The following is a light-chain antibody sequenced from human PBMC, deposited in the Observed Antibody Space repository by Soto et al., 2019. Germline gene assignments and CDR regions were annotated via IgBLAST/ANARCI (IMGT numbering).Light chain of an antibody. J-gene: IGKJ4*01. Sequence: IQLTQSPSSLSASVGDSVTITCRASQGVSRYLSWYQQKPGRAPILLISAASTLQSGVPARFSGSGSGSDFTLRITSLQPEDFAAYYCQQRNTYPVTCGGGTKVEIK. CDR1: QGVSRY. V-gene: IGKV1-9*01. CDR3: QQRNTYPVT. CDR2: AAS.